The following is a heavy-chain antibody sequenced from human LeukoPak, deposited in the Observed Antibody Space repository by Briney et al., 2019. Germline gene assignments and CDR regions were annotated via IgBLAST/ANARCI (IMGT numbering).Heavy chain of an antibody. D-gene: IGHD1-26*01. Sequence: SETLSLTCAVYGGSFSGYYWSWIRQPPGKGLEWIGEINHSGSTNYNPSLKSRVTISVDTSKNQFSLKLSSVTAADTAVYYCARGGAGATHYYYYYYKDVWGKGTTVTVSS. CDR1: GGSFSGYY. CDR3: ARGGAGATHYYYYYYKDV. J-gene: IGHJ6*03. V-gene: IGHV4-34*01. CDR2: INHSGST.